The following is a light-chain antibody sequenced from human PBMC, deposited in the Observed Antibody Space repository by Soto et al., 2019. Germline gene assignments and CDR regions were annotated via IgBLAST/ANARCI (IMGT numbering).Light chain of an antibody. J-gene: IGKJ1*01. Sequence: EIVLTQSPGTLSLSPGERATVSCRASQSARSSYFAWYQKKPGQAHRLLISGASNRATGIPDRFSGSGSGTDFTLTISRLEPEDFAVYYCQQYARSVGTFGQGTRVEIK. V-gene: IGKV3-20*01. CDR1: QSARSSY. CDR3: QQYARSVGT. CDR2: GAS.